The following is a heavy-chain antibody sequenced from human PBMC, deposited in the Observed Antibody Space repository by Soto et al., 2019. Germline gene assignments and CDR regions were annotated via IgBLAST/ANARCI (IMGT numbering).Heavy chain of an antibody. D-gene: IGHD4-4*01. J-gene: IGHJ6*02. CDR1: GFSFNMYW. CDR3: VRDQVILPADDFYYGVDV. Sequence: EVQLVESGGGSVQPGESLRLSCVASGFSFNMYWMSWIRQAPGKGLEWVARIKQDGGEKYYVDSVKGRFTVSRDNAKNSLHLQLHSVSADDAGIYYCVRDQVILPADDFYYGVDVWGQGTTVTVSS. V-gene: IGHV3-7*03. CDR2: IKQDGGEK.